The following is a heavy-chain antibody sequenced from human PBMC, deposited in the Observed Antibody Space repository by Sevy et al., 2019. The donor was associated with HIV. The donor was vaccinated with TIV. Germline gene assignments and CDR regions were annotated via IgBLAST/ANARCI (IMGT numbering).Heavy chain of an antibody. CDR1: GFTFSDYY. CDR3: ARRAVNWDYFEY. V-gene: IGHV3-11*06. CDR2: ISGLSNYI. D-gene: IGHD3-16*01. J-gene: IGHJ4*02. Sequence: GGSLRLSCTASGFTFSDYYMSWIRQAPGKGLEWVSYISGLSNYINYADSVKGRFSISRDNVKDSLYLQMNCLRADDTAVYFCARRAVNWDYFEYWGQGTLVTVSS.